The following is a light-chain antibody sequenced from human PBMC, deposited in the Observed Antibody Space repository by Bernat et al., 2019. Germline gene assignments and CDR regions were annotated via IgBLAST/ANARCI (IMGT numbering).Light chain of an antibody. Sequence: QSVLTQPPSASGTPGQRVTISCSGSSSNIGSNYVYWYQQLPGTAPKLLIYSNNQRPSGVPDRFSGSKSGTSASLAISGLRSEDEADYYCAAWDDRLSGRWVFGGGTKLTVL. CDR3: AAWDDRLSGRWV. J-gene: IGLJ3*02. V-gene: IGLV1-47*02. CDR2: SNN. CDR1: SSNIGSNY.